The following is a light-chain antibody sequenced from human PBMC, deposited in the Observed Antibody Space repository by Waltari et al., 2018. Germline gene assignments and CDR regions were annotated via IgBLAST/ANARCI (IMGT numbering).Light chain of an antibody. J-gene: IGKJ1*01. CDR2: MGS. CDR3: MQPLETPWT. V-gene: IGKV2-28*01. Sequence: DIVMTQSPLSLPVTPGEPASISCRSSQRLLPVDGYNYLDWYLQKPGQSPQLLIYMGSNRAAGVPDRFSGSGSGTDFTLKISRVEAEDVGVYYCMQPLETPWTFGQGTKVEIK. CDR1: QRLLPVDGYNY.